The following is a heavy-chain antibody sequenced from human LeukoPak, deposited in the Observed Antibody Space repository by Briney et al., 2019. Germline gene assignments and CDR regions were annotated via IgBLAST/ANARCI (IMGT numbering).Heavy chain of an antibody. CDR3: ASSVGSTDY. J-gene: IGHJ4*02. V-gene: IGHV4-34*01. CDR1: GESLSKYY. CDR2: INHRGST. Sequence: SETLSLACAVYGESLSKYYWTWIRQSPGMGLEWIGEINHRGSTNLNPSLKSRVTLSVDTSKHQFSLKLTSVTAADAAVYYCASSVGSTDYWGQGTLVTVSS. D-gene: IGHD1-26*01.